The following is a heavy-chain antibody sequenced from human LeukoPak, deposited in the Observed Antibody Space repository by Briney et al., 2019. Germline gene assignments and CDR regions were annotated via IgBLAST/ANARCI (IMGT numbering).Heavy chain of an antibody. Sequence: ASVKVSCKASGYTFTSYGINWVRQATGQGLEWMGWINPNSGNTDYAQKFQGRVTMTRYTSISTAYMELSSLRSEDTAVYYCARAPEAPYYDYVWGSYRSYAIDIWGQGTMVTVSS. CDR1: GYTFTSYG. V-gene: IGHV1-8*02. D-gene: IGHD3-16*02. J-gene: IGHJ3*02. CDR2: INPNSGNT. CDR3: ARAPEAPYYDYVWGSYRSYAIDI.